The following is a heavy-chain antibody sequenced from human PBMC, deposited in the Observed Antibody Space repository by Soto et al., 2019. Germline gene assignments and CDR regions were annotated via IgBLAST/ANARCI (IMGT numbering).Heavy chain of an antibody. V-gene: IGHV4-59*01. CDR3: TRHAIIPKLQYGMDV. CDR1: GGSISGYY. D-gene: IGHD2-15*01. Sequence: PSETLSLTCTVSGGSISGYYWSWIRQPPGKGLEWIGYIFYRGNTLYNPSLQSRVTISVDTSKNQFSLRLSSVTAADTAVYYCTRHAIIPKLQYGMDVWGQGASVTVS. J-gene: IGHJ6*02. CDR2: IFYRGNT.